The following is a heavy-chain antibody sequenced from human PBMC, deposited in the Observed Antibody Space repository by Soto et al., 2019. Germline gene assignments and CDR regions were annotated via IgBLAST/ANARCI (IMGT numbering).Heavy chain of an antibody. CDR2: MNQDGSNK. D-gene: IGHD3-10*01. V-gene: IGHV3-7*01. J-gene: IGHJ4*02. Sequence: EVHLLESGGGLVQPGGSLRLSCAASGFTFSNSWMTWVRQAAGKGLEWVANMNQDGSNKYHVDSVRGRFTISRDNARNSLYLQMNSLRAEDTAVYYCARDPGFGAIDYWGQGILVTVSS. CDR1: GFTFSNSW. CDR3: ARDPGFGAIDY.